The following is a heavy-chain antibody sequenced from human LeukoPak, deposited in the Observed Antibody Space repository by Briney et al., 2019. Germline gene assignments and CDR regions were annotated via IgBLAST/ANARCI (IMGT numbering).Heavy chain of an antibody. CDR1: GGSISSYY. V-gene: IGHV4-59*01. CDR3: ARTKLYGDYRLDP. Sequence: SETLSLTCTVSGGSISSYYGSWIRQPPGKGLEWIGYIYYSGSTNYNPSLKSRVTISVDTSKNQFSLKLSSVTAADTAVYYCARTKLYGDYRLDPWGQGTLVTVSS. J-gene: IGHJ5*02. CDR2: IYYSGST. D-gene: IGHD4-17*01.